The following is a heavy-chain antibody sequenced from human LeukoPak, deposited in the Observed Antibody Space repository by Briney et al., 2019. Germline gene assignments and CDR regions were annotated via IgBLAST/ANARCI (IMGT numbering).Heavy chain of an antibody. Sequence: PSETLSLTCTVFGGSFTDYFWTWIRHSPGKGLGWIGEINDYTGDSKYNPSLNSRFSISLEKSKNQLSLELRSVTAADTAVFYCARGPSEPLNDPFDIWGQGTMVTVSS. CDR1: GGSFTDYF. CDR3: ARGPSEPLNDPFDI. V-gene: IGHV4-34*01. CDR2: INDYTGDS. J-gene: IGHJ3*02. D-gene: IGHD1-14*01.